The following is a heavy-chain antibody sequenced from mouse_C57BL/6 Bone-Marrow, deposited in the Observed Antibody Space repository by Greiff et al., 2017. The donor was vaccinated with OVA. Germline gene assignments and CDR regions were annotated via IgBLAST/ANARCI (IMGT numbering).Heavy chain of an antibody. J-gene: IGHJ4*01. CDR3: ARNGVYYASGAMDY. V-gene: IGHV1-54*01. Sequence: QVQLQQSGAELVRPGTSVKVSCKASGYAFTNYLIEWVKQRPGQGLEWIGVINPGSGGTNYNEKFKGKATLTADKSSSTAYMQLSSLTSEDSAVYFCARNGVYYASGAMDYWGQGTSVTVSS. D-gene: IGHD1-1*01. CDR1: GYAFTNYL. CDR2: INPGSGGT.